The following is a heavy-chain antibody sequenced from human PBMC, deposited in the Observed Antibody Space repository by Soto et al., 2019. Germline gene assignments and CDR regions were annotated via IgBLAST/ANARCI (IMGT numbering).Heavy chain of an antibody. CDR1: GFTFSSYS. V-gene: IGHV3-23*01. J-gene: IGHJ6*02. CDR2: LSGSGYST. D-gene: IGHD2-2*01. Sequence: PGGSLRLSCAASGFTFSSYSMNWVRQAPGKGLEWVSSLSGSGYSTYYADSVKGRFTISRDNSKNTLYLQMNSLRAEDTAIYYCAKDRRVDTVVVPTTRRGPMDVWGQGTTVTVSS. CDR3: AKDRRVDTVVVPTTRRGPMDV.